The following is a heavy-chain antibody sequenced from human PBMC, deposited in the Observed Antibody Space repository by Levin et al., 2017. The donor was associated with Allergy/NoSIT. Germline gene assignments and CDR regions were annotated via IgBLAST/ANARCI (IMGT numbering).Heavy chain of an antibody. V-gene: IGHV1-2*06. D-gene: IGHD1-1*01. J-gene: IGHJ4*02. CDR2: INPNSGDI. CDR3: ARELRLEYFFDY. Sequence: ASVKVSCKASGYTFTGYYMHWVRQAPGQGLEWMGRINPNSGDINYAQNFQGRVTMTRDTSISTAYMELSGLRSDDTAVYYCARELRLEYFFDYWGQGTLVSVSS. CDR1: GYTFTGYY.